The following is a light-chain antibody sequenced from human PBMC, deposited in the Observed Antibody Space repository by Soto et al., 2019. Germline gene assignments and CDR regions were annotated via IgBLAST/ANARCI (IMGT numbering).Light chain of an antibody. CDR1: QSVSNF. CDR3: HQYSNWPSWT. Sequence: EKVMTQSPATLSMSPGERATLSCRASQSVSNFLAWYQQKHGQTPRLLIYGASTRATGIPSRFSGSGYGTELTLTISSLQYEDFAVYDCHQYSNWPSWTFGTGTQVEVK. CDR2: GAS. V-gene: IGKV3-15*01. J-gene: IGKJ1*01.